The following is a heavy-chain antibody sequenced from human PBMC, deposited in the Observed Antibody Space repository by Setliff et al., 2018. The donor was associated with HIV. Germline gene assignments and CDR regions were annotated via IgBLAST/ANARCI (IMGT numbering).Heavy chain of an antibody. Sequence: GGSLRLSCAASGFTFDDYAMHWVRQAPGKGLEWVSGISWNSGSKRYAVSVKGRFTISRDNAKNSLHLQMNSLRADDTALYYCAKGGYYDPTASFDIWGQGTMVTVSS. D-gene: IGHD3-22*01. CDR2: ISWNSGSK. V-gene: IGHV3-9*01. CDR1: GFTFDDYA. J-gene: IGHJ3*02. CDR3: AKGGYYDPTASFDI.